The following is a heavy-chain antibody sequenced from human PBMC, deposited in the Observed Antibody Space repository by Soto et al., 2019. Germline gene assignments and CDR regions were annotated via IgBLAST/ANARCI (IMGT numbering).Heavy chain of an antibody. CDR2: IYYSGST. V-gene: IGHV4-59*01. CDR3: ARQSTVPTREAYYGFFDP. Sequence: SETLSLTCTVSGGSISSYYWSWIRQPPGKGLEWIGYIYYSGSTNYNPSLKSRGTISVDTSKNQFSLKLSSVTAADTAVYYCARQSTVPTREAYYGFFDPWGQGTLVTVSS. CDR1: GGSISSYY. J-gene: IGHJ5*02. D-gene: IGHD3-10*01.